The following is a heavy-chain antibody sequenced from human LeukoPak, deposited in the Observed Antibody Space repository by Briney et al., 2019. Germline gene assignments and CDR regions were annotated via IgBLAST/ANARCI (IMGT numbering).Heavy chain of an antibody. J-gene: IGHJ4*02. CDR2: INHSGST. V-gene: IGHV4-34*01. D-gene: IGHD3-22*01. CDR1: GGSFSGYY. CDR3: ARGSRITMIVVVIRGYFDY. Sequence: PSETLSLTCAVYGGSFSGYYWSWIRQPPGKGLEWIGEINHSGSTNYNPSLKSRVTISVDTSKNQFSLKLSSVTAADTAVYYCARGSRITMIVVVIRGYFDYWGQGTLVTVSS.